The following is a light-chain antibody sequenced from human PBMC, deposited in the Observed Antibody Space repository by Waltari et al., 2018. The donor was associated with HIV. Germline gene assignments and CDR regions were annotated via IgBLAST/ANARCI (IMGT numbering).Light chain of an antibody. Sequence: LTQSPATLSLSPGERATLSCRATQSISTSVAWYQQKPGQAPRLLIYDASIRATAIPDFTLTISSLEPEDFAVYYCQHRASWPLTFGGGTKVEIK. J-gene: IGKJ4*01. CDR2: DAS. CDR3: QHRASWPLT. V-gene: IGKV3-11*01. CDR1: QSISTS.